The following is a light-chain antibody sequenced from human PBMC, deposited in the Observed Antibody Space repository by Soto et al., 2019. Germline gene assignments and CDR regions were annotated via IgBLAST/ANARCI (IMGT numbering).Light chain of an antibody. J-gene: IGKJ5*01. Sequence: DIQMTHAPASLSASVGDRVTVACLASQGISSYLAWYQQKPGKAPKLLIFAASSLQSGVPSRFSGSGSGTDFTLTISGLQPEDFATYYCQQSYSPPPITFGQGTRLEIK. CDR2: AAS. V-gene: IGKV1-39*01. CDR3: QQSYSPPPIT. CDR1: QGISSY.